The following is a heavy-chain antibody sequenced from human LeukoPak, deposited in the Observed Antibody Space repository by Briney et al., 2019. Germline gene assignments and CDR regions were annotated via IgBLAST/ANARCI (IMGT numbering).Heavy chain of an antibody. CDR1: GGSISSYY. V-gene: IGHV4-4*09. Sequence: SETLSLTCTVSGGSISSYYWSWIRQPPGKGLEWIGYIYTSGSTNYNPSLKSRVTISVDTSKNQFSPKLSSVTAADTAVYYCARLAVVYAFDIWGQGTMVTVSS. CDR2: IYTSGST. CDR3: ARLAVVYAFDI. J-gene: IGHJ3*02. D-gene: IGHD5-18*01.